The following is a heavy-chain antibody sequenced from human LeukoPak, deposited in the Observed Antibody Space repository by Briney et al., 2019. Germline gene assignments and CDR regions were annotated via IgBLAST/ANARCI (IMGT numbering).Heavy chain of an antibody. CDR2: INPSGGST. CDR1: GYTFTSYY. CDR3: ASLGWCTSCHTRGYYYYYMDV. J-gene: IGHJ6*03. Sequence: ASVKVSCKASGYTFTSYYMHWVRQAPGQGLEWMGIINPSGGSTSYAQKFQSRVTMTTDTSTSTAYMELRSLRSDDTAVYYCASLGWCTSCHTRGYYYYYMDVWGKGTTVTVSS. D-gene: IGHD2-2*02. V-gene: IGHV1-46*01.